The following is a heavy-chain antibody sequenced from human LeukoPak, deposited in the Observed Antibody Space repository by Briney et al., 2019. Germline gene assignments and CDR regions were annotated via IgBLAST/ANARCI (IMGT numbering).Heavy chain of an antibody. J-gene: IGHJ5*02. CDR3: ARGPIAAAGTWHNWFDP. Sequence: GASVKVSCKASGYTFTSYGFSWVRQAPGQGLEWMGWISAYNGNTHYAQKLQDRVTMTTDTSTSTAYMELRSLRSDDTAVYSCARGPIAAAGTWHNWFDPWGQGTLVTVSS. CDR1: GYTFTSYG. D-gene: IGHD6-13*01. V-gene: IGHV1-18*01. CDR2: ISAYNGNT.